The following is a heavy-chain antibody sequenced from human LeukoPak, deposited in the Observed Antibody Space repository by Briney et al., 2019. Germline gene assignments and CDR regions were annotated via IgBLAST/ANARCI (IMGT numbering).Heavy chain of an antibody. Sequence: PGGSLRLSCVVSGFTFSAYRMNWVRQAPGKGLEWVSSISFNSDYIYYADSVKGRFTISRDDAKNSLYLQMNSLRAEDTAVYYCARYPLSSSWYFFDYWGQGTLVTVSS. CDR2: ISFNSDYI. D-gene: IGHD6-13*01. CDR3: ARYPLSSSWYFFDY. CDR1: GFTFSAYR. J-gene: IGHJ4*02. V-gene: IGHV3-21*01.